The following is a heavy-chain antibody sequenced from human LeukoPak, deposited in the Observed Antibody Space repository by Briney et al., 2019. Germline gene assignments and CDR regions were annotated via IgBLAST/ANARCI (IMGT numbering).Heavy chain of an antibody. Sequence: PSETLSLTCTVSGGSISSYYWSWIRQPPGKGLEWIGYIYYSGGTNYNPSLKSRVTISVDTSKNQFSLKLSSVTAADTAVYYCARAGAAGPYPDYWGQGTLVTVSS. J-gene: IGHJ4*02. CDR1: GGSISSYY. V-gene: IGHV4-59*01. CDR2: IYYSGGT. CDR3: ARAGAAGPYPDY. D-gene: IGHD6-13*01.